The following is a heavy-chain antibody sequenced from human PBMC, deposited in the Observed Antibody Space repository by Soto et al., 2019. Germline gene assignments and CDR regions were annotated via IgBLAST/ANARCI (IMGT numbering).Heavy chain of an antibody. D-gene: IGHD4-4*01. V-gene: IGHV3-11*01. Sequence: GGSLRLSCAASGFTFTDYYMSWIRQAPGKWLEWVSYISSIAGTIYYADSVKGRFTISRDNAKNSLYLQMNSLRAEDTAVYYCVRTTVRRYFDYWGQGXLVTVYS. J-gene: IGHJ4*02. CDR1: GFTFTDYY. CDR3: VRTTVRRYFDY. CDR2: ISSIAGTI.